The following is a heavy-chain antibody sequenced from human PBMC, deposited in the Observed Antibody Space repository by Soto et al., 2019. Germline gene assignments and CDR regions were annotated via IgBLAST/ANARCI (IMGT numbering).Heavy chain of an antibody. J-gene: IGHJ4*02. CDR2: IRDDGSKK. CDR3: ARDRHGSQSLFDY. V-gene: IGHV3-33*01. D-gene: IGHD3-10*01. CDR1: GFTFSNFA. Sequence: PGGSLRLSCVASGFTFSNFAMHWVRQAPDKGLEWVAVIRDDGSKKYYADSVKGRFTISRDDSKNTLHLEMNSLRPEDTALYYGARDRHGSQSLFDYWGQGTLVSVTS.